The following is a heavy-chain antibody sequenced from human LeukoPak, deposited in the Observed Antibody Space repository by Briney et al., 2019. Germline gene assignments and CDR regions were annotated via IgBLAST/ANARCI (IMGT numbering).Heavy chain of an antibody. J-gene: IGHJ6*02. CDR1: GGSITTYY. CDR3: ARLNYYFYGTDV. CDR2: IHYRGTT. Sequence: SETLSLTCTLSGGSITTYYWSWIRQPPGKGLEWIGYIHYRGTTNYNPSLKSRVTISVDTSKNQFSVNMRSVTASDTAVYYCARLNYYFYGTDVWGQGTSVTVSS. V-gene: IGHV4-59*08.